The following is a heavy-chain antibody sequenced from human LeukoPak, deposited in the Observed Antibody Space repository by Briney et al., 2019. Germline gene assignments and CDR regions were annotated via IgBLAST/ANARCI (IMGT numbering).Heavy chain of an antibody. CDR2: IYTSGST. CDR3: ARVTYYYGSGSFYYYMDV. V-gene: IGHV4-61*02. D-gene: IGHD3-10*01. CDR1: GASISSGSYY. Sequence: SETLSLTCTVSGASISSGSYYWSWIRQPAGKGLEWIGRIYTSGSTNYNPSLKSRVTISVDTSKNEFSLKLSSVTAADTAVYYCARVTYYYGSGSFYYYMDVWGKGTTVTVSS. J-gene: IGHJ6*03.